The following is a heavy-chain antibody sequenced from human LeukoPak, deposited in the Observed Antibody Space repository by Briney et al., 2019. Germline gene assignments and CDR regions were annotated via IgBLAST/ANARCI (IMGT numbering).Heavy chain of an antibody. CDR2: IRSKADSYTT. V-gene: IGHV3-73*01. CDR1: GFTFSGSA. CDR3: RAAADLNDY. Sequence: GGSLRLSCAASGFTFSGSAMHWVRQASGKGLEWLGRIRSKADSYTTAYAASVKGRFIVSKDDSKNTAYLQMNSLKTEDTAVYYCRAAADLNDYWGQGTLVTVSS. J-gene: IGHJ4*02. D-gene: IGHD6-13*01.